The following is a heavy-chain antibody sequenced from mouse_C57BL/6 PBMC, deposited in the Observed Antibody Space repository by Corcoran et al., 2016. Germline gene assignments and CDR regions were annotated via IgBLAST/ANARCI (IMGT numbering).Heavy chain of an antibody. J-gene: IGHJ4*01. CDR1: GYTFTTYG. V-gene: IGHV9-3*01. CDR2: INTYSGVP. CDR3: ARAITTVVATWDAMDY. D-gene: IGHD1-1*01. Sequence: QIQLVQSGPELKKPGETVKISCKASGYTFTTYGMSWVKQAPGKGLKWMGWINTYSGVPTYADDFKGRFAFSLETSASTAYLQINNLKNEDTATYFWARAITTVVATWDAMDYWGQGTSVTVSS.